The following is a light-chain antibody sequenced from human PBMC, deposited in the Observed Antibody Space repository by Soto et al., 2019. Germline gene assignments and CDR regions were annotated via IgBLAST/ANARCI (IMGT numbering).Light chain of an antibody. CDR2: EVT. J-gene: IGLJ1*01. CDR1: SSDVGGYNY. Sequence: QSALTQPASVSGSPGQSITISCTGTSSDVGGYNYVSWYQQHPGKAPKLMIYEVTNRPSGVSNRFSGSKSDNKASLTISGLQAEDEADYYCSSYTSSSPYVFGTGTKVTVL. CDR3: SSYTSSSPYV. V-gene: IGLV2-14*01.